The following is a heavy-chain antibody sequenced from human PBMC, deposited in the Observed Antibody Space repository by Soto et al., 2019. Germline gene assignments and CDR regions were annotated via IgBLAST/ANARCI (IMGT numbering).Heavy chain of an antibody. D-gene: IGHD3-10*02. CDR1: GFTFNNAW. V-gene: IGHV3-15*01. CDR3: TYQLVFGAR. Sequence: EVQLVESGGGLVKPGGSLRLSCAASGFTFNNAWMNWVRQAPGKGLEWVGRIKSQTDGGTTDYVAPVKGRFTISRDDSKNTLYLPMNSLKTEDTGFYYCTYQLVFGARWGQGTLVTVSS. J-gene: IGHJ4*02. CDR2: IKSQTDGGTT.